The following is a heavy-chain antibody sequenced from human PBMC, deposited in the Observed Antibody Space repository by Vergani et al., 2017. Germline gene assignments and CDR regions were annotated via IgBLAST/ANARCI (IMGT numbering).Heavy chain of an antibody. Sequence: QVQLVESGGGVVQRGGSLRLSCATSGFTLSNYDMQWIRQGPGKGLEFMAFIQFDGSNQYYADSVKGRFTLSRDSSKNTLDLQMNSLRTDDTATYYCAKHFRGWGIDYWGQGTQVIVSS. D-gene: IGHD3-16*01. V-gene: IGHV3-30*02. J-gene: IGHJ4*02. CDR2: IQFDGSNQ. CDR1: GFTLSNYD. CDR3: AKHFRGWGIDY.